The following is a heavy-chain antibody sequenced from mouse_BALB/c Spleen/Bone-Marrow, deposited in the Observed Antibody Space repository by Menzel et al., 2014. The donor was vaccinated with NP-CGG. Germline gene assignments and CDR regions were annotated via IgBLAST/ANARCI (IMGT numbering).Heavy chain of an antibody. CDR2: INPDSSTI. J-gene: IGHJ3*01. D-gene: IGHD1-1*01. CDR1: GFDFSRYW. CDR3: ARLCYYGRFAY. Sequence: VQLQQSGGGLVQPGGSLKLSCAASGFDFSRYWMSWVRQAPGKGLEWIGEINPDSSTINYAPSLKDKFILSRDNAKNTLCMQMSKVRSDDTALYYCARLCYYGRFAYWGQGTLVTVSA. V-gene: IGHV4-1*02.